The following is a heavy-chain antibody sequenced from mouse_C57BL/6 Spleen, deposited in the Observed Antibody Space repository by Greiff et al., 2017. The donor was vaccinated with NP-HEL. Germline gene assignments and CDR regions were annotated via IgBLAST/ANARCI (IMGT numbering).Heavy chain of an antibody. CDR3: ARSDTTVVGYFDY. V-gene: IGHV1-55*01. J-gene: IGHJ2*01. CDR2: IYPGSGST. Sequence: QVQLQQPGAELVKPGASVKMSCKASGYTFTSYWITWVKQRPGQGLEWIGDIYPGSGSTNYNEKFKSKATLTVDTSSSTAYMQLSSLPSEDSAVYYCARSDTTVVGYFDYWGQGTTLTVSS. D-gene: IGHD1-1*01. CDR1: GYTFTSYW.